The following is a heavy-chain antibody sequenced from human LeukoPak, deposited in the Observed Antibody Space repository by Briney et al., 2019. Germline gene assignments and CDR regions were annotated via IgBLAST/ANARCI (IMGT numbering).Heavy chain of an antibody. CDR3: ARDTSSVDTAMANFDY. CDR2: INPNSGGT. J-gene: IGHJ4*02. D-gene: IGHD5-18*01. Sequence: ASVKVSCKASGYTXTGYYMHRVRQAPGQGLEWMGWINPNSGGTNYAQKFQGRVTMTRDTSISTAYMELSRLRSDDTAVYYCARDTSSVDTAMANFDYWGQGTLVTVSS. CDR1: GYTXTGYY. V-gene: IGHV1-2*02.